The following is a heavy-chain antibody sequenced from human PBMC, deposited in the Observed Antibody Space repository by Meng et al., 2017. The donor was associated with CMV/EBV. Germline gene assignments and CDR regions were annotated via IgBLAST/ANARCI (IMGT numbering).Heavy chain of an antibody. CDR2: INHSGST. Sequence: QWRLQRGGAGLLRPSGTLSRTGAVDGGSFSGYYWSGIRQPPGKGLEWIGEINHSGSTNYNPSLKSRVTISVDTSKNQFSLKLSSVTAADTAVYYCASSLTYPDYWGQGTLVTVSS. D-gene: IGHD2-15*01. V-gene: IGHV4-34*01. J-gene: IGHJ4*02. CDR1: GGSFSGYY. CDR3: ASSLTYPDY.